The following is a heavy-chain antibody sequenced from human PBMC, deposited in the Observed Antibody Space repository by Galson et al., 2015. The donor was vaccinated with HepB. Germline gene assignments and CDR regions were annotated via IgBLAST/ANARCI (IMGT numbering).Heavy chain of an antibody. CDR1: GGTFSSYA. D-gene: IGHD3-10*01. J-gene: IGHJ2*01. CDR3: ARDMGSGLGGWYFDL. V-gene: IGHV1-69*13. CDR2: IIPIFGTV. Sequence: SVKVSCKASGGTFSSYAISWVRQAPGQGLEWMGGIIPIFGTVNYAQKFQGRVTITADESTSTAYMELSSLRSEDTAVYYCARDMGSGLGGWYFDLWGRGTLVTVSS.